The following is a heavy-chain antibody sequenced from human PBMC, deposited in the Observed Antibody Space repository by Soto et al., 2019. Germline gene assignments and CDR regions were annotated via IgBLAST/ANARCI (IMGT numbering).Heavy chain of an antibody. CDR3: AKEGNCSGGSCYRGWFDP. V-gene: IGHV3-9*01. Sequence: GGSLRLSCAASGFTFDDYAMHWVRQAPGKGLEWVSGISWNSGSIGYADLVKGRFTISRDNAKNSLYLQINSLRAEDTALYYCAKEGNCSGGSCYRGWFDPWGQGTLVTVSS. CDR1: GFTFDDYA. J-gene: IGHJ5*02. D-gene: IGHD2-15*01. CDR2: ISWNSGSI.